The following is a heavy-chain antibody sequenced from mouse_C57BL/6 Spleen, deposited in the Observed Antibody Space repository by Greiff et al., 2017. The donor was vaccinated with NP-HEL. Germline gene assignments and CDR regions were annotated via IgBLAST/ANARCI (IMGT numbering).Heavy chain of an antibody. CDR1: GYTFTSYG. Sequence: VQLQQSGAELARPGASVKLSCKASGYTFTSYGISWVKQRTGQGLEWIGEIYPRSGNTYSNEKFTGKATLTADNSSSTAYMELRSRTSEDSAVYFCARDEVDYYAMDYWGQGTSVTVSS. CDR2: IYPRSGNT. CDR3: ARDEVDYYAMDY. V-gene: IGHV1-81*01. J-gene: IGHJ4*01.